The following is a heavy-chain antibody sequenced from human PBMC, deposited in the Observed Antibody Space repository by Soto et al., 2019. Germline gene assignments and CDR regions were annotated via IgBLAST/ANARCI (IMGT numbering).Heavy chain of an antibody. CDR1: GGSISSYY. CDR3: ARDLDREAGWFGELYGIDV. V-gene: IGHV4-59*01. D-gene: IGHD3-10*01. J-gene: IGHJ6*02. CDR2: IYYSGST. Sequence: PSETLSLTCTVSGGSISSYYWSWIRQPPGKGLEWIGYIYYSGSTNYNPSLKSRVTISVDTSKNQFSLKLSSVTAADTAVYYCARDLDREAGWFGELYGIDVWGQGTTVTVSS.